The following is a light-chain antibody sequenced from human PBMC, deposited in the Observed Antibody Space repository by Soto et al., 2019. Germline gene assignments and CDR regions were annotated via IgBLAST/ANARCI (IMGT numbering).Light chain of an antibody. CDR2: EVN. J-gene: IGLJ2*01. CDR1: SGDVGYYNY. CDR3: SSYGGSNNLL. Sequence: QSVLTQPRSVSGSPGQSVTISCTGTSGDVGYYNYVSWYQQHPGKAPKLMIYEVNKRPSGVPDRFSGSKSGNTASLTVSGLQAEDEADYYCSSYGGSNNLLFGGGTKLTVL. V-gene: IGLV2-8*01.